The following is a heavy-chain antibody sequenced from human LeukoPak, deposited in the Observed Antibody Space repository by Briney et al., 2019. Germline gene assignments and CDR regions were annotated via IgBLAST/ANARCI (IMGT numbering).Heavy chain of an antibody. CDR2: IFYSGST. CDR3: ARGDGDYESWFDP. J-gene: IGHJ5*02. CDR1: SGSISTSNYY. V-gene: IGHV4-39*07. D-gene: IGHD4-17*01. Sequence: SETLSLTCTVSSGSISTSNYYWGWVRQPQGKALEWIGNIFYSGSTYYSPSLKSRVTISLDTSRNQFSLKLNSVTAADTAVYYCARGDGDYESWFDPWGQGTLVTVSS.